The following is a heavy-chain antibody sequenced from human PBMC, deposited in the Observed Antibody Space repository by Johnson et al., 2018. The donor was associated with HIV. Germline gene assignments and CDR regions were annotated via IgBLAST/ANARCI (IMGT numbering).Heavy chain of an antibody. V-gene: IGHV3-33*08. CDR3: ASWGILDDAFDI. CDR1: GFTFSNYG. D-gene: IGHD2-15*01. Sequence: QEQLVESGGGVVQPERSLRLSCSASGFTFSNYGMAWVRQAPGKGLEWVTVISFAGVKKYYADSVKGRFTISRDNSKNILYLQMNSLRAEDTAVYYCASWGILDDAFDIWGQGTMVTVSS. J-gene: IGHJ3*02. CDR2: ISFAGVKK.